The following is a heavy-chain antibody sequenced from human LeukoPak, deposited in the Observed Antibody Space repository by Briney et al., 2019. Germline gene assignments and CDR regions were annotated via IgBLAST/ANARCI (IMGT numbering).Heavy chain of an antibody. CDR3: AKRGYYDFWSGPTDDY. Sequence: GRSLRLSCAASGFTFSSYAMSWVRQAPGKGLEWVSAISGSGGSTYYADSVKGRFTISRDNSKNTLYLQMNSLRAEDTAVYYCAKRGYYDFWSGPTDDYWGQGTLVTVSS. D-gene: IGHD3-3*01. J-gene: IGHJ4*02. CDR2: ISGSGGST. V-gene: IGHV3-23*01. CDR1: GFTFSSYA.